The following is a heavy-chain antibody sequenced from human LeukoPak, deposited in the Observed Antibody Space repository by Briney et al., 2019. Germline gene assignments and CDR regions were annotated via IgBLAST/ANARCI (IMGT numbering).Heavy chain of an antibody. V-gene: IGHV3-13*04. CDR2: IGTGGDT. J-gene: IGHJ2*01. CDR1: GFTFSSYD. CDR3: ARGSSWYWYFDL. D-gene: IGHD6-13*01. Sequence: GGSLRLSCAASGFTFSSYDMHWVRHATGKGLEWVSAIGTGGDTYYPGSVKGRFTISRENAKNSLYLQMNSLRAGDTAVYYCARGSSWYWYFDLWGRGTLVTVSS.